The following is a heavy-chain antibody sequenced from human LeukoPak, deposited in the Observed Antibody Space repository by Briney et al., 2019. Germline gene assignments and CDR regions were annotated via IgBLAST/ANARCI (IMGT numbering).Heavy chain of an antibody. J-gene: IGHJ4*02. Sequence: PGGSLRLSCAASGFIFSNFAMSWVRQAPGKGLEWVSGISGSGDSTYYADSVRGRFTISRDNSKKTLYLQMNSLRAEDTAVYYCAKVLSFRVAGSFDYWGQGTLVTVSS. CDR3: AKVLSFRVAGSFDY. D-gene: IGHD6-19*01. CDR1: GFIFSNFA. V-gene: IGHV3-23*01. CDR2: ISGSGDST.